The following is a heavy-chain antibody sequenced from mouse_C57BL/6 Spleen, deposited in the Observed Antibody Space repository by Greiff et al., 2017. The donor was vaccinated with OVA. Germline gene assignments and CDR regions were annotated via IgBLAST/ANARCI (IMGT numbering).Heavy chain of an antibody. Sequence: EVKLVESGGDLVKPGGSLKLSCAASGFTFSSYGMSWVRQTPDKRLEWVATISSGGSYTYYPDSVKGRFTISRDNAKNTLYLQMSSLKSEDTAMYYCARRYDYDDYWGQGTTLTVSS. CDR3: ARRYDYDDY. J-gene: IGHJ2*01. V-gene: IGHV5-6*02. D-gene: IGHD2-4*01. CDR2: ISSGGSYT. CDR1: GFTFSSYG.